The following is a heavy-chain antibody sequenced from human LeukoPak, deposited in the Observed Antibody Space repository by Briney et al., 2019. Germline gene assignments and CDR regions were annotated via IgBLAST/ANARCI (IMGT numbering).Heavy chain of an antibody. CDR1: GFSLSTSGVG. CDR3: AHSVSLSAGYYYYMDV. CDR2: IYWDDDQ. J-gene: IGHJ6*03. Sequence: SGPTLVNPTQTLTLTCTFSGFSLSTSGVGVGWIRQPPGKALEWLAFIYWDDDQRYSPSLKSRLTITKDTSKNQVVLTVTNMDPVDTATYYCAHSVSLSAGYYYYMDVWGKGTTVTVSS. V-gene: IGHV2-5*02. D-gene: IGHD3-10*01.